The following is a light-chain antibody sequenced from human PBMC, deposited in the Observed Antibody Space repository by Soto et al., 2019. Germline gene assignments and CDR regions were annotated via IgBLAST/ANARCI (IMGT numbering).Light chain of an antibody. Sequence: DIQMTQSPSSLSASVGDRVTITCRASQGISNYLAWYQQKPGKVPKLLIYAASTLQSGVPSRFSGSGSGTAFTLTISSLQPEDVATYYCQKYNSAPSLTFGGGTKVETK. J-gene: IGKJ4*01. CDR1: QGISNY. CDR2: AAS. CDR3: QKYNSAPSLT. V-gene: IGKV1-27*01.